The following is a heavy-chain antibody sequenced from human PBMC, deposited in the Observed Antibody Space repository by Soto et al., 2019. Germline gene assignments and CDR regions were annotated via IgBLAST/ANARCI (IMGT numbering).Heavy chain of an antibody. V-gene: IGHV3-23*01. D-gene: IGHD6-19*01. J-gene: IGHJ5*02. CDR3: ARCTVDAIVTSGWCHYLDP. CDR1: GFTFSSSA. Sequence: EVQLLDSGGGLVQPGGSLRLSCAASGFTFSSSAMSWVRQAPGKGLEWVSAVSGSGGTTYYADSVRGRFTISRDNSKNTRYRQLNTLRAEDTAIYFCARCTVDAIVTSGWCHYLDPWGQGTLVTVSS. CDR2: VSGSGGTT.